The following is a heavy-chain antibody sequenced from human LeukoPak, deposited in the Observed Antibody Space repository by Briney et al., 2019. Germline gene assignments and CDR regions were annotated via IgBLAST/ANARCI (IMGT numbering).Heavy chain of an antibody. Sequence: GASVKVSCKASEDTFTRHYIHWVRQAPGQGLEWIGLINPDDDSIDYTQKLRGRITVTRDRPTSTVYMELKSLRSDDTALYYCAREGGSYKHFDDWGQGSLVTVSS. CDR2: INPDDDSI. J-gene: IGHJ4*02. CDR1: EDTFTRHY. V-gene: IGHV1-46*04. CDR3: AREGGSYKHFDD. D-gene: IGHD3-10*01.